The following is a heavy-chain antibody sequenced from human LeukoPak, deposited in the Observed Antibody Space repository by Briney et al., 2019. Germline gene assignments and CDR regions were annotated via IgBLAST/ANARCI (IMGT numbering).Heavy chain of an antibody. Sequence: GGSLRLSCAASGFTFSSYSMSWVRQALGKGLEWVSVISNSGDSTYSADSVKGRFTISRDNSKNTLHLQMNSLRAEDTAVYYCARAAMVRGVDYFDYWGQGTLVTVSS. D-gene: IGHD3-10*01. V-gene: IGHV3-23*01. CDR2: ISNSGDST. CDR3: ARAAMVRGVDYFDY. J-gene: IGHJ4*02. CDR1: GFTFSSYS.